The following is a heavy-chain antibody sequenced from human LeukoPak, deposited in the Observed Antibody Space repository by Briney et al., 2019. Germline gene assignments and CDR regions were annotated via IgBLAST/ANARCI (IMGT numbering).Heavy chain of an antibody. D-gene: IGHD2-8*02. J-gene: IGHJ3*02. Sequence: ASVKVFCKASGYTFTSYGISWVRQAPGQGLEWMGWISAYNGNTNYAQKLQGRVTMTTDTSTSTAYMELRSLRSDDTAVYYCARDLVPRENDAFDIWGQGTMVTVSS. V-gene: IGHV1-18*01. CDR2: ISAYNGNT. CDR1: GYTFTSYG. CDR3: ARDLVPRENDAFDI.